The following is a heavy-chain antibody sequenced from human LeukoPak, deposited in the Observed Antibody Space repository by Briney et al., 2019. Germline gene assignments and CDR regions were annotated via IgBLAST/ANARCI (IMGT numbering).Heavy chain of an antibody. CDR3: ARSPSPLGDYVPDAFDI. D-gene: IGHD4-17*01. V-gene: IGHV1-69*04. CDR2: IIPIFGIA. CDR1: GGTFSSYA. J-gene: IGHJ3*02. Sequence: ASVKVSCKASGGTFSSYAIGWVRQAPGQGLEWMGRIIPIFGIANYAQKFQGRVTITADKSTSTAYMELSSLRSEDTAVYYCARSPSPLGDYVPDAFDIWGQGTMVTVSS.